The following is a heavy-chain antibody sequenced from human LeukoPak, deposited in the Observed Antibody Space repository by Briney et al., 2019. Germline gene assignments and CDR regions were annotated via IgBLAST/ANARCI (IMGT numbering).Heavy chain of an antibody. V-gene: IGHV4-39*01. J-gene: IGHJ5*02. D-gene: IGHD3-22*01. CDR3: ASQYYYDSSGYPRGSDP. CDR2: IYYSGST. CDR1: GGSISSSSYY. Sequence: SETLSLTCTVSGGSISSSSYYWGWIRQPPGKGLEWIGSIYYSGSTYYNPSLKSRVTISVDTSKNQFSLKLSSVTAADTAVYYCASQYYYDSSGYPRGSDPWGQGTLVTVSS.